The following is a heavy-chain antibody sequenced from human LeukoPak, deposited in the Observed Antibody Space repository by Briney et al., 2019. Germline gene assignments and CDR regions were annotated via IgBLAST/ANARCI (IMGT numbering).Heavy chain of an antibody. Sequence: GGSLRLSCAAPGFTSSRYAMSWVRQTPGKGLEWGSTISAGGDNTYYADSVKGRFTISRDNSKNTLYVQMNSLRAEDTAVYFCAKLVVVASTPFDFWGRGTLVTVSS. CDR2: ISAGGDNT. J-gene: IGHJ4*02. CDR3: AKLVVVASTPFDF. D-gene: IGHD2-15*01. CDR1: GFTSSRYA. V-gene: IGHV3-23*01.